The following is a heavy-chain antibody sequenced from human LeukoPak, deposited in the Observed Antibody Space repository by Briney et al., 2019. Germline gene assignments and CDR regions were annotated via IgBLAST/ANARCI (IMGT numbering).Heavy chain of an antibody. D-gene: IGHD3-22*01. V-gene: IGHV3-48*04. J-gene: IGHJ4*02. Sequence: GGSLRLSCAASGFTFSSYSMNWVRQAPGKGLEWVSYISSSSSTIYYADSVKGRFTISRDNAKNSLYLQMNSLRAEDTALYYCAKSLYYYDSSGYYYFDYWGQGTLVTVSS. CDR2: ISSSSSTI. CDR3: AKSLYYYDSSGYYYFDY. CDR1: GFTFSSYS.